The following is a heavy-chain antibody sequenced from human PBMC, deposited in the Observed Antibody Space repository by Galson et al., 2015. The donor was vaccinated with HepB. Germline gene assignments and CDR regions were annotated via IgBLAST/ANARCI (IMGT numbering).Heavy chain of an antibody. J-gene: IGHJ3*02. CDR1: GYSFTSYW. D-gene: IGHD2-2*02. CDR3: ARRGDVVVPAAIRLNAFDI. CDR2: IYPGDSDT. Sequence: QSGAEVKKPGESLNISCKGSGYSFTSYWIGWVRQMPGKGLEWMGIIYPGDSDTRYSPSFQGQVTISADKSISTAYLQWSNLKASDTAMYYCARRGDVVVPAAIRLNAFDIWGQGTMVTVSS. V-gene: IGHV5-51*01.